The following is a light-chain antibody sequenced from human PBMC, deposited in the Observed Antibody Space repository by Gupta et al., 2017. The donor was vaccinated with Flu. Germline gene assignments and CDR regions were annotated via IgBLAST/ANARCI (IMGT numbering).Light chain of an antibody. Sequence: SPSAVFASVGARVISTVRASHFTSRFTWYQQAPRKTPNLLIYSTASLESGVPSKISGSRSGTDIPVTIRALPPEDFATYYSQQSNSLPLSSGGGTMVETK. CDR2: STA. CDR1: HFTSR. CDR3: QQSNSLPLS. V-gene: IGKV1-12*01. J-gene: IGKJ4*01.